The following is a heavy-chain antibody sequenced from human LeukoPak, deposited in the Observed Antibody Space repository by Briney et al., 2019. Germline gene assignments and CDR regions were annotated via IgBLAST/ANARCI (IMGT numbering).Heavy chain of an antibody. J-gene: IGHJ4*02. CDR3: ARDPPAGPLRFPRPLDH. V-gene: IGHV3-30-3*01. CDR2: ISHDGSNK. D-gene: IGHD5-12*01. CDR1: GFTFSSYT. Sequence: GGSLRLSCAASGFTFSSYTMHWVRQAPGKGLEWVALISHDGSNKYDPDSVKGRFTISRDNSKNTLFLQINRLRPEDTAVYYCARDPPAGPLRFPRPLDHWGQGTLVTVSS.